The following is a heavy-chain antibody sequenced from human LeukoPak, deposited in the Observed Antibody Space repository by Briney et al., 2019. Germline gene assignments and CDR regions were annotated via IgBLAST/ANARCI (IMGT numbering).Heavy chain of an antibody. CDR1: GGSISSHY. CDR2: IYYSGST. Sequence: SETLSLTCTVSGGSISSHYWSWIRQPPGKGLEWIGYIYYSGSTNNNPSLKSRVTISVDTSKNQFSLKLSSVTAADTAVYYCASGGRYCSSTSCYRAPHWFDYWGQGTLVTVSS. D-gene: IGHD2-2*02. CDR3: ASGGRYCSSTSCYRAPHWFDY. J-gene: IGHJ4*02. V-gene: IGHV4-59*11.